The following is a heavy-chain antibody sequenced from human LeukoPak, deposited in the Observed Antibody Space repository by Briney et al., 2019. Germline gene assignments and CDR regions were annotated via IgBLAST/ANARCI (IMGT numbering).Heavy chain of an antibody. J-gene: IGHJ5*02. V-gene: IGHV1-69*05. CDR3: ARESPWNSPTIFGVYNWFDR. Sequence: SVKVSCKASGGTFSSYAISWVRQAPGQGLEWMGVIIPIFGTANYAQKFQGRVTITTDESTSTAYMELSSLRSEDTAVYYCARESPWNSPTIFGVYNWFDRWGQGTLVTVSS. CDR1: GGTFSSYA. CDR2: IIPIFGTA. D-gene: IGHD3-3*01.